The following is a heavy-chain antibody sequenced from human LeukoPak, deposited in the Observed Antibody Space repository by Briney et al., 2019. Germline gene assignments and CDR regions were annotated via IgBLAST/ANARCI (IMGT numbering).Heavy chain of an antibody. V-gene: IGHV4-38-2*01. D-gene: IGHD6-19*01. CDR1: GFTFSSYA. J-gene: IGHJ4*02. CDR2: IYHSGST. Sequence: PGGSLRLSCAASGFTFSSYAMSWVRQAPGKGLEWIGSIYHSGSTYYNPSLKSRVTISVDTSKNQFSLKLSSVTAADTAVYYCAQRSRDYWGQGTLVTVSS. CDR3: AQRSRDY.